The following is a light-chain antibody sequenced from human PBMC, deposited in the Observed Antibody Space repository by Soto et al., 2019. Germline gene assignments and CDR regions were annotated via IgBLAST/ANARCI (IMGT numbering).Light chain of an antibody. Sequence: QSVLTQPPSVSGAPRQSVTISCSGSSSNIRNNAVNWYQQFPGKAPKLLIYYDDLLPSGVSARFSGSKSGTSASLASSGLQSEDEADYYGATWDDSLNGQVFGGGTKLTVL. CDR3: ATWDDSLNGQV. V-gene: IGLV1-36*01. CDR2: YDD. CDR1: SSNIRNNA. J-gene: IGLJ2*01.